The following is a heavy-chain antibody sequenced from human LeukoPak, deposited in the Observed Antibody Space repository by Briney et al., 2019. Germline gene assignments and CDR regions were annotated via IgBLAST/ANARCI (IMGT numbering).Heavy chain of an antibody. D-gene: IGHD6-19*01. J-gene: IGHJ4*02. Sequence: SETLSLTCTVSGGSISSYYWSWIRQPAGKGLEWIGRIYTSGSTNYNPSLKSRVTISVDTSKNQFSLNLNSVTAADTAVYYCARHAVYAGSGWSFDYWGQGTLVTVSP. V-gene: IGHV4-4*07. CDR2: IYTSGST. CDR3: ARHAVYAGSGWSFDY. CDR1: GGSISSYY.